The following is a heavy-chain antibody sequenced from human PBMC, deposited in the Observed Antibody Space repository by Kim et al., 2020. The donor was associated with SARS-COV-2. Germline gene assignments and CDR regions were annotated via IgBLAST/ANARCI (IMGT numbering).Heavy chain of an antibody. CDR2: INTNTGNP. D-gene: IGHD1-26*01. V-gene: IGHV7-4-1*02. Sequence: ASVKVSCKASGYTFTSYAMNWVRQAPGQGLEWMGWINTNTGNPTYAQGFTGRFVFSLDTSVSTAYLQISSLKAEDTAVYYCARESGGYLRSRKGWWFDPWGQGTLVTVSS. J-gene: IGHJ5*02. CDR3: ARESGGYLRSRKGWWFDP. CDR1: GYTFTSYA.